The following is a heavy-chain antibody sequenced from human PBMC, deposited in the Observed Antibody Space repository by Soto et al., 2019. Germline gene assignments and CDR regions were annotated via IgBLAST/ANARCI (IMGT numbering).Heavy chain of an antibody. CDR1: GGSISSYY. D-gene: IGHD1-1*01. CDR2: IYYSGST. CDR3: ARHRGTPGTGPIDY. Sequence: RLPETLSLTCTVSGGSISSYYWSWIRQPPGKGPEWIGYIYYSGSTNYNPSLKSRVTISVDTSKNQFSLKLSSVTAADTAVYYCARHRGTPGTGPIDYWGQGTLVTVS. J-gene: IGHJ4*02. V-gene: IGHV4-59*08.